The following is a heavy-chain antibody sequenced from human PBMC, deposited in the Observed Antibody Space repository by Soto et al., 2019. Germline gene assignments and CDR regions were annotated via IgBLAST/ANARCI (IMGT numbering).Heavy chain of an antibody. V-gene: IGHV6-1*01. D-gene: IGHD2-2*01. CDR2: TYYRSKWYN. CDR1: GDSVSSNSAA. J-gene: IGHJ6*02. CDR3: ARDREYQLLYYYYGMDV. Sequence: PSQTLSLTCAISGDSVSSNSAAWNWIRQSPSRGLEWLGRTYYRSKWYNDYAVSVKSRITINPDTSKNQFSLQLNSVTPEDTAVYYCARDREYQLLYYYYGMDVWGQGTTVTVSS.